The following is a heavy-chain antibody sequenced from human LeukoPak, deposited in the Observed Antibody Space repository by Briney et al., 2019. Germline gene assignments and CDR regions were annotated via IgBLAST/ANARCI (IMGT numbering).Heavy chain of an antibody. V-gene: IGHV1-69*02. CDR2: IIPILGIA. D-gene: IGHD1-1*01. Sequence: SVKVSCKASGGTFSSYTISWVRQAPGQGLEWMGRIIPILGIANYAQKFQGRVTITADKSTSTAYMELSSLRSEDTAVYYCARDRAPVMEEDYFDYWGQGTLVTVSS. CDR1: GGTFSSYT. J-gene: IGHJ4*02. CDR3: ARDRAPVMEEDYFDY.